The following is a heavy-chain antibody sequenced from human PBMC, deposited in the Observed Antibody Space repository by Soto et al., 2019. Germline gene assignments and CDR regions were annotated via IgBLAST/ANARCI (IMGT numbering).Heavy chain of an antibody. V-gene: IGHV1-69*01. CDR1: GGTFSKYS. D-gene: IGHD3-22*01. CDR2: IIPMFGKA. CDR3: ARQFDYDISGYYYAY. J-gene: IGHJ4*02. Sequence: QVQLVQSGAEVKKPGSSVKVSCKASGGTFSKYSIIWVRQAPGQGLEWMGGIIPMFGKANYARKFEGRVTITADESTSTTYRELSSLRSEDTAVYYCARQFDYDISGYYYAYWGQGTLVTVSS.